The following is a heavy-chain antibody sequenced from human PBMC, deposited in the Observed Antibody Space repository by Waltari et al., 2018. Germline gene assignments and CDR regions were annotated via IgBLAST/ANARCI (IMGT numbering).Heavy chain of an antibody. D-gene: IGHD5-12*01. J-gene: IGHJ6*02. CDR3: AKVGEMATGWGYYGMDV. V-gene: IGHV3-9*01. Sequence: EVQLVESGGGLVQPGRSLRLSCAASGLTVVDYASDRVRQATGKGLEWVSGISWNSGSIGYADSVKGRFTISRDNAKNSLYLQMNSLRAEDTALYYCAKVGEMATGWGYYGMDVWGQGTTVTVSS. CDR1: GLTVVDYA. CDR2: ISWNSGSI.